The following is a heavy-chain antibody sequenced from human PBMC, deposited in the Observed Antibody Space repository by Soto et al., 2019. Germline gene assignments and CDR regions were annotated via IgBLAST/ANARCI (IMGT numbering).Heavy chain of an antibody. CDR3: ARDGSGGDGYNYYFDY. J-gene: IGHJ4*02. V-gene: IGHV1-46*01. CDR1: GYTFTSYY. D-gene: IGHD5-12*01. Sequence: QVQLVQSGAEVKKPGASVKVSCKASGYTFTSYYMHWVRQAPGQGLEWMGIINPSGGSTSYAQKFQGRVTMTRDTSTSTVYMELSSLRSEDTAVYYCARDGSGGDGYNYYFDYWGQGTLVTVSS. CDR2: INPSGGST.